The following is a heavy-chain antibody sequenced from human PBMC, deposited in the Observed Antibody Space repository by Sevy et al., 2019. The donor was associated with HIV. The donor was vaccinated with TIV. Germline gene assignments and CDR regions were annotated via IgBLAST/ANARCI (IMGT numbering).Heavy chain of an antibody. J-gene: IGHJ6*02. CDR1: GFTVSRNY. D-gene: IGHD4-17*01. CDR2: IYSGGST. Sequence: GGSLRLSCAASGFTVSRNYMSWVRQAPGKGLEWVSLIYSGGSTYYADSVKGRFTISRDNSKNTLYLQMNSLRAEDTAVYYCARDVAFTTEYSYGMDVWGQGTTVTVSS. V-gene: IGHV3-66*02. CDR3: ARDVAFTTEYSYGMDV.